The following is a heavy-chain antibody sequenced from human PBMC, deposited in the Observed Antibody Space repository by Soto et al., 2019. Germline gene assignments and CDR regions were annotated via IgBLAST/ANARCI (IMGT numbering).Heavy chain of an antibody. J-gene: IGHJ6*02. V-gene: IGHV3-23*01. CDR1: GFTFSSYA. Sequence: GGSLRLSCAASGFTFSSYAMSWVRQAPGKGLEWVSAISGSGGSTYYADSVKGRFTISRDNSKNTLYLQMNSLRAEDTAVYYCAKVPSIAVAGNPPPYYYYYGMDVWGQGTTVTVSS. CDR3: AKVPSIAVAGNPPPYYYYYGMDV. D-gene: IGHD6-19*01. CDR2: ISGSGGST.